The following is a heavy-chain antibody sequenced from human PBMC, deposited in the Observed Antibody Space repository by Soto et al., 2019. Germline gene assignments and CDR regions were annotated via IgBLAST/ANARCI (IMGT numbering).Heavy chain of an antibody. CDR1: GGSISNYY. J-gene: IGHJ4*02. CDR2: IFYSGST. D-gene: IGHD6-19*01. CDR3: ARGIWRQWLVEEY. V-gene: IGHV4-59*12. Sequence: SETLSLTCNVSGGSISNYYWAWIRQPPGKGLEWIGDIFYSGSTTYSPSLKSRVTISVDTSKNQFSLKVNSLTAADTAVYYCARGIWRQWLVEEYWGQGTLVTVSS.